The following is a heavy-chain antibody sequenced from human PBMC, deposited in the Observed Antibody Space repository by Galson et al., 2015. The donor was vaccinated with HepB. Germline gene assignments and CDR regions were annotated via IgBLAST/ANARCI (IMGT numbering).Heavy chain of an antibody. Sequence: SLRLSCAASGLTFSSYGMHWVRQAPGKGLEWTAFIRYDGGNKYYADSVKGRFIISRDNSKNTLYLQINSPRPEDTAVYYCGTKRLGYCSGGSCLGPNYFDYWGQGTLVTVSS. CDR3: GTKRLGYCSGGSCLGPNYFDY. J-gene: IGHJ4*02. CDR2: IRYDGGNK. CDR1: GLTFSSYG. V-gene: IGHV3-30*02. D-gene: IGHD2-15*01.